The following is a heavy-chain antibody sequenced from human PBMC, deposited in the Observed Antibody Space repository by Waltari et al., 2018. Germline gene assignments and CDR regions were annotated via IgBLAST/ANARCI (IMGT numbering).Heavy chain of an antibody. J-gene: IGHJ4*02. V-gene: IGHV3-48*03. CDR2: ISSSGMTT. CDR1: GFTFSTYE. Sequence: EVQLVESGGGSVPPGGSLRLSCAASGFTFSTYEMNWVRQAPGKGLEWISYISSSGMTTYYADSVKGRFTSSRDNAKNSLYLQMDSLTAEDTAVYYCARVFKQKLYFDYWGQGTLVTVSS. CDR3: ARVFKQKLYFDY.